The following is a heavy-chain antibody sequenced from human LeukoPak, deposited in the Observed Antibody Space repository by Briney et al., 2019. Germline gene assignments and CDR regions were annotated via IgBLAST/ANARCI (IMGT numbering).Heavy chain of an antibody. J-gene: IGHJ4*02. CDR3: ARQRAGGTWAFEH. V-gene: IGHV4-39*01. Sequence: PSETLSLTCSVSRGSINSRSDYWWAWIRQPPGKGLEWIGSVYYDGSTYYKPSLKSRLTIPVDTSKDQFSLNLTSVTAADTAVYYCARQRAGGTWAFEHWGQGTLLTVSS. D-gene: IGHD1-26*01. CDR2: VYYDGST. CDR1: RGSINSRSDY.